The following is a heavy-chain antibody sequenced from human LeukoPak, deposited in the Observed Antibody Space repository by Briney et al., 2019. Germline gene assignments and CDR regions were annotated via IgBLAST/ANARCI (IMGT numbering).Heavy chain of an antibody. CDR3: AKDSDDSSGYRPGYFDY. J-gene: IGHJ4*02. CDR1: GFTFDDYT. V-gene: IGHV3-43*01. D-gene: IGHD3-22*01. Sequence: GGSLRLSCAASGFTFDDYTMHWVRQAPGKGLEWVSLISWDGGSTYYADSVKGRFTISRDNSKNSLYLQMNSLRTEDTASYYCAKDSDDSSGYRPGYFDYWGQGTLVTVSS. CDR2: ISWDGGST.